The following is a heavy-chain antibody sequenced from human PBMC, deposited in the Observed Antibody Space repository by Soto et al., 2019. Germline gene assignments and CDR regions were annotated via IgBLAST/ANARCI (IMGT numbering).Heavy chain of an antibody. CDR2: ISSTSDTK. CDR1: GVTFSSYS. Sequence: PEGSLRLSCAASGVTFSSYSMNWVRQAPGKGLEWVSYISSTSDTKYYADSVKGRFTISRDNAKNSLYLQMNSLRDEDTAVYYCARALRQWLADAFDIWGRGTMVTVSS. J-gene: IGHJ3*02. CDR3: ARALRQWLADAFDI. V-gene: IGHV3-48*02. D-gene: IGHD6-19*01.